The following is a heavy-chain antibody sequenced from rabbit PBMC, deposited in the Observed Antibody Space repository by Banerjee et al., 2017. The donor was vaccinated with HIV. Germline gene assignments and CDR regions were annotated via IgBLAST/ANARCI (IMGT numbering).Heavy chain of an antibody. CDR2: IYTGSSGNT. J-gene: IGHJ2*01. CDR1: GFTLSSYW. V-gene: IGHV1S45*01. CDR3: ARDSRTYGNTGYAFDP. D-gene: IGHD5-1*01. Sequence: QEQLEESGGDLVKPEGSLTLTCTASGFTLSSYWMCWVRQAPGKGLEWITCIYTGSSGNTYYASWAKGRFTISKTSSTTVTLQMTSLTAADTATYFCARDSRTYGNTGYAFDPWGPGTLVTVS.